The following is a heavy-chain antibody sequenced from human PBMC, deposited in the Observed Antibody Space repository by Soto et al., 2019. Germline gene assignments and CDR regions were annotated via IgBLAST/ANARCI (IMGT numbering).Heavy chain of an antibody. Sequence: ASVKVSCKASGGTFSSYAISWVRQAPGQGLEWMGGIIPIFGTANYAQKFQGRVTITADESTSTAYMELSSLRSEDTAVYYCAGDRRGGLLLLNWFDPWGQGTLVTVSS. CDR3: AGDRRGGLLLLNWFDP. D-gene: IGHD2-15*01. J-gene: IGHJ5*02. CDR2: IIPIFGTA. V-gene: IGHV1-69*13. CDR1: GGTFSSYA.